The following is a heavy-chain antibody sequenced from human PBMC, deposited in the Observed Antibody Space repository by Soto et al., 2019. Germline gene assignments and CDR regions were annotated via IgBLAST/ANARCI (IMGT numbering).Heavy chain of an antibody. J-gene: IGHJ4*02. Sequence: QVQLQESGPGLVKPSQTLSLTCTVSGGSISSGGYYWSWIRQHPGKGLEWIGYIYYSGSTYYNPSLKSRVTISVDTSKNQFSLKLSSVTAADTAVYYCASIGGSYCSGGSCYSGFDYWGQGTLVTVSS. CDR3: ASIGGSYCSGGSCYSGFDY. V-gene: IGHV4-31*03. CDR2: IYYSGST. D-gene: IGHD2-15*01. CDR1: GGSISSGGYY.